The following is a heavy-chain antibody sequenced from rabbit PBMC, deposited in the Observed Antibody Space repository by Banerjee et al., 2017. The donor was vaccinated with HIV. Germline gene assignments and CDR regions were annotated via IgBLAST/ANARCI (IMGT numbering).Heavy chain of an antibody. CDR2: VDTASGST. Sequence: QSLEESGGDLVQPGASLTLTCTASGFSFSSGYYMCWVRQAPGKGLEWIGCVDTASGSTYYASWAKGRFTISKTSSTTLTLQMTSLTVADTATYFCARELGDYYGMDLWGPGTLVTVS. J-gene: IGHJ6*01. D-gene: IGHD4-1*01. V-gene: IGHV1S40*01. CDR3: ARELGDYYGMDL. CDR1: GFSFSSGYY.